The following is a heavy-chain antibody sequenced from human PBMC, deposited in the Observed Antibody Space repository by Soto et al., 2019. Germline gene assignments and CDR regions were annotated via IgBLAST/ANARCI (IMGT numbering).Heavy chain of an antibody. CDR1: GYTFTSYY. V-gene: IGHV1-46*01. CDR2: INPSGGST. CDR3: GRGVFPARTRVVSNPRSGYYYGMDV. D-gene: IGHD3-3*01. J-gene: IGHJ6*02. Sequence: ASVKVSCKASGYTFTSYYMHWVRQAPGQGLEWMGIINPSGGSTSYAQKFQGRVTMTRDTSTSTVYMELSSLRSEDTAVYYCGRGVFPARTRVVSNPRSGYYYGMDVWGRGTTVTVSS.